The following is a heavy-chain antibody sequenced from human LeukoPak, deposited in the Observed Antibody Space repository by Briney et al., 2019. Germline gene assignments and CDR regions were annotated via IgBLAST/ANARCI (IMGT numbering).Heavy chain of an antibody. Sequence: GSLRLTCAASGFTFSRPPMHWVRQAPGKGLEWVAFVSSGGSSKYYGDSVKGRFIISRDSSENMLHLQMNSLRAEDTAVYYCASWRGSGSGSFSGPLDYWGQGTLVTVSS. D-gene: IGHD3-10*01. CDR1: GFTFSRPP. V-gene: IGHV3-30-3*01. CDR2: VSSGGSSK. CDR3: ASWRGSGSGSFSGPLDY. J-gene: IGHJ4*02.